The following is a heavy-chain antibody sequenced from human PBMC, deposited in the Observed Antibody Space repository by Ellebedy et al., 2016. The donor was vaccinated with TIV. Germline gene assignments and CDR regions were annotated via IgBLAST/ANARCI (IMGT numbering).Heavy chain of an antibody. CDR1: GFTFSSHW. CDR2: INNDGSRT. CDR3: ARVIVVLNDAFDM. Sequence: PGGSLRLSCAASGFTFSSHWMHWVRQAPGKGLVWISSINNDGSRTRYADSVQGRFTISRDNAKNTLYLLMNSLRDEDTAMYYCARVIVVLNDAFDMWGQGTVVTVSS. J-gene: IGHJ3*02. D-gene: IGHD3-22*01. V-gene: IGHV3-74*01.